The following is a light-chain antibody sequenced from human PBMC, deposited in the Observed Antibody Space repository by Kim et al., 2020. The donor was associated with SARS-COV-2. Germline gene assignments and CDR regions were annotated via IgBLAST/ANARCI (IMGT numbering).Light chain of an antibody. V-gene: IGKV1-39*01. J-gene: IGKJ4*01. Sequence: DIQMTQSPSSLSASVGDRVTITCRASQCISTYLNWYQYKPGKAPKVLIYDASTLHSGVPSRFSGSGSGTDFTLTISSLQPEDFATYYCQQSSSSPLSFGGGTKVDIK. CDR2: DAS. CDR1: QCISTY. CDR3: QQSSSSPLS.